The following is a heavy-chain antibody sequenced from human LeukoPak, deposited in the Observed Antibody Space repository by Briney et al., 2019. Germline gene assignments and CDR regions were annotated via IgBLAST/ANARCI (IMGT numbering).Heavy chain of an antibody. J-gene: IGHJ3*02. CDR2: INWNGGST. Sequence: GGSLRLSCAASGFTFSSYAMSWVRQAPGKGLEWVSGINWNGGSTGYADSVKGRFTISGDNAKNTLYLQMNSLRAEDTAVYYCARSGRGGAFDIWGHGTMVTVSS. CDR3: ARSGRGGAFDI. V-gene: IGHV3-20*04. CDR1: GFTFSSYA. D-gene: IGHD1-26*01.